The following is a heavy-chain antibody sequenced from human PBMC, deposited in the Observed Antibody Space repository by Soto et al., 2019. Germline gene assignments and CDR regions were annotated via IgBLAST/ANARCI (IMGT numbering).Heavy chain of an antibody. J-gene: IGHJ6*02. V-gene: IGHV3-30-3*01. CDR1: GFTFSSYA. D-gene: IGHD6-19*01. Sequence: QVQLVESGGGVVQPGRSLRLSCAASGFTFSSYAMHWVRQAPGKGLEWVAVISYDGSNKFYADSVKGRFTISRDNSKNTLYLHMNSLRTENTAVVYCSRGRGAGTPCDNGMGVWGPGTTVPGSS. CDR2: ISYDGSNK. CDR3: SRGRGAGTPCDNGMGV.